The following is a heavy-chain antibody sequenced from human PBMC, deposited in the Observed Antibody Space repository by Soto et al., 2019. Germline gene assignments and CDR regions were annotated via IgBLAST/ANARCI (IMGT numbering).Heavy chain of an antibody. D-gene: IGHD3-3*01. CDR2: ISGSGGST. CDR3: AKGNRITIFGVAPGFDY. J-gene: IGHJ4*02. CDR1: GFTFSSYA. V-gene: IGHV3-23*01. Sequence: GGSLRLSCAASGFTFSSYAMSWVRQAPGKGLEWVSAISGSGGSTYYADSVKGRFTISRDNSKNTLYLQMNSLRAEDTAVYYCAKGNRITIFGVAPGFDYWGQGTLVTVSS.